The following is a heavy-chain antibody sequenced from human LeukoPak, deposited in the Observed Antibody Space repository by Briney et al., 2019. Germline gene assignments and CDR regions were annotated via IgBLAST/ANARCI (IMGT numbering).Heavy chain of an antibody. CDR1: GFTFDDYA. J-gene: IGHJ4*02. CDR3: AKDTRYSSGWYDFDY. V-gene: IGHV3-9*01. Sequence: GGSLRLPCAASGFTFDDYAMHWVRQAPGKGLEWVSGISWNSGSIGYADSVKGRFTISRDNAKNSLYLQMNSLRADDTALYYCAKDTRYSSGWYDFDYWGQGNLVTVSS. D-gene: IGHD6-19*01. CDR2: ISWNSGSI.